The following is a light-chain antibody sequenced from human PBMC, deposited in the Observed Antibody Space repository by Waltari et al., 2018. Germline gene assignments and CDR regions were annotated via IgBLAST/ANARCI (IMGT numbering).Light chain of an antibody. V-gene: IGLV2-23*01. Sequence: QSALTQPASVSGSPGQSITISCTGTSSDVGSYNFVSWYQQHPGNAPKLMIYEATKRPSGVSDRFSGSKSGNTAALTISGLQAEDEADCYCCSYAGSNTGVFGGGTKVTVL. CDR2: EAT. J-gene: IGLJ3*02. CDR3: CSYAGSNTGV. CDR1: SSDVGSYNF.